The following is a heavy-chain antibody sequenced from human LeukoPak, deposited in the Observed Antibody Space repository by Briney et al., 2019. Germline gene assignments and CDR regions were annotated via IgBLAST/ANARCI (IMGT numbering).Heavy chain of an antibody. CDR3: AKAPRGAVAAGYYFDY. J-gene: IGHJ4*02. CDR1: GFTFSSYA. V-gene: IGHV3-23*01. CDR2: ISGSGGST. D-gene: IGHD2-15*01. Sequence: GGSLRLSCAASGFTFSSYAMNWVRQAPGKGLEWVSAISGSGGSTYYADSVKGRFTISRDNSKNTLYLQMNSLRAEDTAVYYCAKAPRGAVAAGYYFDYWGQGALVTVSS.